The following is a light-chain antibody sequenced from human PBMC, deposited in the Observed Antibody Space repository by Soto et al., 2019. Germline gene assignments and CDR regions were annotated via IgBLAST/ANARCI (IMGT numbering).Light chain of an antibody. J-gene: IGKJ1*01. CDR2: QVS. V-gene: IGKV2-30*01. CDR1: QGLVYSDGNTF. CDR3: VQGTHWPWT. Sequence: DVVMTQSPLSLSVTLGQPASISCRSSQGLVYSDGNTFLNWFHQRPGQSPRRLIYQVSNRDDGVPDRFSGSGSGTDYTLTISRVEAEDVGIYYCVQGTHWPWTFGQGTKVEIK.